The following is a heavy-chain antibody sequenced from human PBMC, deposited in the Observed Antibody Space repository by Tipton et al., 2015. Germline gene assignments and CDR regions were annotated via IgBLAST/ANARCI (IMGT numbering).Heavy chain of an antibody. V-gene: IGHV3-7*01. CDR2: IKEDGSDK. D-gene: IGHD3-22*01. CDR3: ARGGDYYDSSGDFYY. J-gene: IGHJ4*02. Sequence: GSLRLSCAASGFTFSSFGMHWVRQAPGKGLEWVANIKEDGSDKYYVDSMMGRFTISRDNAKNSLYLQMNSLRAEDTAVYYCARGGDYYDSSGDFYYWGQGALVPVSS. CDR1: GFTFSSFG.